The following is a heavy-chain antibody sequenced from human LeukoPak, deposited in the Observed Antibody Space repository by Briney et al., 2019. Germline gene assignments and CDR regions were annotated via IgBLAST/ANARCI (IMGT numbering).Heavy chain of an antibody. CDR3: ARDGGRMDV. J-gene: IGHJ6*02. CDR1: GFTFSSYS. CDR2: ISSSSSYI. D-gene: IGHD6-25*01. V-gene: IGHV3-21*01. Sequence: TGGSLRLSCAPSGFTFSSYSMNWVRQAPGKGLEWVSTISSSSSYIYYADSVKGRFTMSRDNAKNSLYLQMNSPRAEDTAVYYCARDGGRMDVWGQGTTVTVSS.